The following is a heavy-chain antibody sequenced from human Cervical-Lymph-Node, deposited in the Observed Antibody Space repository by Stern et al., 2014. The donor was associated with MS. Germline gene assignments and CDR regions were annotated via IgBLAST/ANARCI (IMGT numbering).Heavy chain of an antibody. V-gene: IGHV4-59*01. D-gene: IGHD6-13*01. CDR1: GGSISSYY. J-gene: IGHJ5*02. CDR2: IYYSGST. Sequence: QLQLQESGPGLVKPSETLSLTCTVSGGSISSYYWSWIRQPPGKGLEWIGYIYYSGSTNYNPSLKSRVTISVDTSKNQFSLKLSSVTAADTAVYYCAWGYSSSWFGDWFDPWGQGTLVTVSS. CDR3: AWGYSSSWFGDWFDP.